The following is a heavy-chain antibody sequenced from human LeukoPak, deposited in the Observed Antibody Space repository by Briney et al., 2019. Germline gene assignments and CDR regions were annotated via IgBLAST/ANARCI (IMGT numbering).Heavy chain of an antibody. Sequence: TSETLSLTCTVSGYSISSGYYWGWIRQPPGKGLEWIGSIYHSGSTYYNPSLKSRVTISVDTSKNQFSLRLSSVTAADTAVYYCARPYTSGYRGAFDIWGQGTMVTVSS. V-gene: IGHV4-38-2*02. CDR2: IYHSGST. D-gene: IGHD6-19*01. CDR3: ARPYTSGYRGAFDI. J-gene: IGHJ3*02. CDR1: GYSISSGYY.